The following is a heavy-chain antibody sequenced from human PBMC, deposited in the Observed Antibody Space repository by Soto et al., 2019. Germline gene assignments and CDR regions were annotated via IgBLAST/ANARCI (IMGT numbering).Heavy chain of an antibody. J-gene: IGHJ6*02. D-gene: IGHD3-3*01. CDR1: GFTFSNAW. V-gene: IGHV3-15*07. CDR2: IKSKTDGGTT. CDR3: TTRSYDFWSGYYTYYYYGMDV. Sequence: GGSLRLSCAASGFTFSNAWMNWVRQAPGKGLEWVGRIKSKTDGGTTDYAAPVKGRFTISRDDSKNTLYLQMNSLKTEDTAVYYCTTRSYDFWSGYYTYYYYGMDVWGQGTTVTVSS.